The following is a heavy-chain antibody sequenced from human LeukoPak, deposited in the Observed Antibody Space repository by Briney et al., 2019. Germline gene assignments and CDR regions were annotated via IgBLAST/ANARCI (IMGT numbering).Heavy chain of an antibody. Sequence: ASVKVSCKASGYTFTDYYLYWVRQAPGQGLEWMGWINPNSGDTNYAQKFQGRVTMTRDTSITTAYMEVNSLRSDDTAVYYCARDDVDYGAWGQGTLVTVSS. J-gene: IGHJ5*02. CDR2: INPNSGDT. D-gene: IGHD4-17*01. CDR3: ARDDVDYGA. CDR1: GYTFTDYY. V-gene: IGHV1-2*02.